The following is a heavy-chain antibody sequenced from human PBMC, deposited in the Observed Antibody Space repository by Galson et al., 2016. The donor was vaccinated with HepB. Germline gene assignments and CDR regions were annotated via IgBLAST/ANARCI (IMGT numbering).Heavy chain of an antibody. V-gene: IGHV3-74*03. Sequence: SLRLSCAASGFTFRHYWIHWVRQAPGKGLVWVSRINSDGSSTTYADSVKGRFTISRDNAKNTLYLQMNSLRAEDTAVYYCARDLYGAGGWANAALDIWGQGTMVIVSS. D-gene: IGHD6-19*01. CDR3: ARDLYGAGGWANAALDI. CDR1: GFTFRHYW. CDR2: INSDGSST. J-gene: IGHJ3*02.